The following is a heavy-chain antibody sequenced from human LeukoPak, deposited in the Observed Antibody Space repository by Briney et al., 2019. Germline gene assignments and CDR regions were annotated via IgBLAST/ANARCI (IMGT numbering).Heavy chain of an antibody. Sequence: GGSLRLSCAASEFKFSDYYMSWVRQAPGKGLEWVSYISISASNIYYADSVKGRFTISRDNAKNSLYLQMNSLRAEDTAVYYCARGGSSPYKYNAFDIWGQGTMVTVSS. CDR1: EFKFSDYY. CDR2: ISISASNI. D-gene: IGHD2-2*01. J-gene: IGHJ3*02. CDR3: ARGGSSPYKYNAFDI. V-gene: IGHV3-11*04.